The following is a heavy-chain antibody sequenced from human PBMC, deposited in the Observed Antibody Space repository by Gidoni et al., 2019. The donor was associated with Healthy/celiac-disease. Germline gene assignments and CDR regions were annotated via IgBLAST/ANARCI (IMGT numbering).Heavy chain of an antibody. CDR2: IYTSGST. CDR1: GGSISSGSYY. D-gene: IGHD2-15*01. Sequence: QVQLQESGPGLVKPSQTLSLTCTVSGGSISSGSYYWSWLRQPAGKGLEWIGRIYTSGSTNYNPSLKSRVTISVDTSKNQFSLKLSSVTAADTAVYYCARGGEPGYCSGGSCYHPPNWFDPWGQGTLVTVSS. V-gene: IGHV4-61*02. J-gene: IGHJ5*02. CDR3: ARGGEPGYCSGGSCYHPPNWFDP.